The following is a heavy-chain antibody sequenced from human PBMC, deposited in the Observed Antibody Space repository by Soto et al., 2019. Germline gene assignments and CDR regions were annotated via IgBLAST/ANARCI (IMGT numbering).Heavy chain of an antibody. CDR1: GCSISSSSYY. Sequence: SETLSLTCTVSGCSISSSSYYWGWIRQPPGKGLEWIGSIYYSGSTYYNPSLKSRVTISVDTSKNQFSLKLSSVTAADTAVYYCARLSTGCISTSCYDYYYYYGMDVWGQGTTVT. CDR3: ARLSTGCISTSCYDYYYYYGMDV. V-gene: IGHV4-39*01. CDR2: IYYSGST. J-gene: IGHJ6*02. D-gene: IGHD2-2*01.